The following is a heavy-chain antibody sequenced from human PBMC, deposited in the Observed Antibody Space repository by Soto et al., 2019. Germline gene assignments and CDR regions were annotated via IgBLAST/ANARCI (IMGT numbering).Heavy chain of an antibody. CDR2: LFWDADNDDN. CDR3: ARGRGWLLDY. D-gene: IGHD6-19*01. J-gene: IGHJ4*02. CDR1: GFSLTTSGVG. V-gene: IGHV2-5*01. Sequence: QITLKESGPTLVKPTQTLTLTCTFSGFSLTTSGVGVGWFRQPPGKALEWLALLFWDADNDDNEYSPSLRNRLTLTKDTSKNQVVLTMTNMAPVDTATYYCARGRGWLLDYWGQGTLVTVSS.